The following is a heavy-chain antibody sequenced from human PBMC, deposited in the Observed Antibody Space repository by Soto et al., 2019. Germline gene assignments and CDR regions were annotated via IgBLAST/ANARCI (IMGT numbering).Heavy chain of an antibody. D-gene: IGHD1-26*01. V-gene: IGHV3-33*01. CDR3: ARAVRSGSYQDPFDY. J-gene: IGHJ4*02. CDR1: GFTFSSYG. Sequence: QVQLVESGGGVVQPGRSLRLSCAASGFTFSSYGMHWVRQAPGKGLEWVAVIWYDGSNKYYADSVKGRFTISRDNSKNTLYLQMNSLRAEDTAVYYCARAVRSGSYQDPFDYWGQGTLVTVSS. CDR2: IWYDGSNK.